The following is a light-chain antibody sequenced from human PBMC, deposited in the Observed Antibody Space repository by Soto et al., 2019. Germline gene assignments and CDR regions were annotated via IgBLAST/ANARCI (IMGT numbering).Light chain of an antibody. CDR3: QEYGRSPYT. J-gene: IGKJ2*01. V-gene: IGKV3-20*01. CDR2: GTS. CDR1: ENVATSY. Sequence: EIVLTQSPGTLSLSPGERATLSCRASENVATSYLGWYQQKPGQAPRLLISGTSTMATGIPDRLSGGGSGTDFNLTISRLEPEDSAIYFCQEYGRSPYTFGLGTKLEIK.